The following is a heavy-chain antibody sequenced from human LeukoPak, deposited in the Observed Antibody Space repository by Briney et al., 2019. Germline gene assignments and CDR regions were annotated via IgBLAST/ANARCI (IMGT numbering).Heavy chain of an antibody. CDR1: GFTFSSYA. Sequence: GGTLRLSCAASGFTFSSYAMHWVRQAPGKGLEWVAVISYDGSNKYYADSVKGRFTISRDNSKNTLYLQMNSLRAEDTAVYYCARDYKSGWYFDYWGQGTLVTVSS. V-gene: IGHV3-30-3*01. CDR2: ISYDGSNK. J-gene: IGHJ4*02. CDR3: ARDYKSGWYFDY. D-gene: IGHD6-19*01.